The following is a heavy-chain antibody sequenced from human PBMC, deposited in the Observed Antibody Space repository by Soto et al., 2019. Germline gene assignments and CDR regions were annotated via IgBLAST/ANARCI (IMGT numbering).Heavy chain of an antibody. Sequence: PSQTLSLTCAISGDSVSSNSAAWNWIRQSPSRGLEWLGRTYYRSKWYNDYAVSVKSRITINPDTSKNQFSLQLNSVTPEDTAVYFCLSVPNPPRRKIEYQGAYAIWGQGTMVTVSS. CDR3: LSVPNPPRRKIEYQGAYAI. D-gene: IGHD2-2*01. CDR2: TYYRSKWYN. J-gene: IGHJ3*02. V-gene: IGHV6-1*01. CDR1: GDSVSSNSAA.